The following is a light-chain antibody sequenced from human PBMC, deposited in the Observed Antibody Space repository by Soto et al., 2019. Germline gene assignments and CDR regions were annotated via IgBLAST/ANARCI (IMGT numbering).Light chain of an antibody. CDR2: EAS. Sequence: DIQMTQSPSTLSASVGDRVTITCRASQSISGCLAWYQQKPGTAPKLLIYEASNLESGVPSRFSGSGSGTEFTLTISSLQPDDFATYYCQQYYSDWTFGQGTKVDIK. J-gene: IGKJ1*01. CDR3: QQYYSDWT. CDR1: QSISGC. V-gene: IGKV1-5*01.